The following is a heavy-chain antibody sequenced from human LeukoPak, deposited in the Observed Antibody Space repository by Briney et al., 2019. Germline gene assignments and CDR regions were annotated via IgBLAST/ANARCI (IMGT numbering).Heavy chain of an antibody. Sequence: GGSLRLSCAASGFTFSSYWMSWVRQAPGKGLEWVANIKQDGSEKYYVDSVKGRFTISRDNAKNSLYLQMNSLRAEDTAVYYCARELTFGGVALDYWGQGTLVTVSS. V-gene: IGHV3-7*01. CDR2: IKQDGSEK. CDR3: ARELTFGGVALDY. D-gene: IGHD3-16*01. CDR1: GFTFSSYW. J-gene: IGHJ4*02.